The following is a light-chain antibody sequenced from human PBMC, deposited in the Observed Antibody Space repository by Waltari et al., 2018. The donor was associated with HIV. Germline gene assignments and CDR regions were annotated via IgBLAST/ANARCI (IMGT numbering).Light chain of an antibody. J-gene: IGLJ2*01. V-gene: IGLV1-51*01. CDR3: GTWDSSLRAVV. Sequence: HSVLTQPPSLPAPPGQKVSISCSGSSSNIGTHHVSWYQQFPGTAPKLLIYDNNKRPSGIPDRFSGSKSGTSATLGVTGLQTGDEADYYCGTWDSSLRAVVFGGGTKLTVL. CDR2: DNN. CDR1: SSNIGTHH.